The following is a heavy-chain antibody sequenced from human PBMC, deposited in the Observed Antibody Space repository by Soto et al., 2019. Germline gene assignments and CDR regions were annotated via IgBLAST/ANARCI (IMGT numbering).Heavy chain of an antibody. CDR3: ATSGGSGNDAFDI. V-gene: IGHV3-23*01. CDR2: LSGGGGST. D-gene: IGHD2-15*01. J-gene: IGHJ3*02. Sequence: GGSLRLSCAASGFTFSSYAMSWVRQAPGKGLEWVSALSGGGGSTYYADSVKGRLTISRDNSKNTLYLQMNNLRAEDTAVYYCATSGGSGNDAFDIWGQGTMVNVS. CDR1: GFTFSSYA.